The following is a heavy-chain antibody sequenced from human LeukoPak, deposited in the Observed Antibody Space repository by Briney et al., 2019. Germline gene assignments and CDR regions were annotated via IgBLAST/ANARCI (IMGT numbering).Heavy chain of an antibody. V-gene: IGHV4-34*01. CDR1: GGSFSGYY. CDR3: AGGWYGREFDY. D-gene: IGHD6-25*01. J-gene: IGHJ4*02. CDR2: INHSGST. Sequence: SETLSLTCAVYGGSFSGYYWSWIRQPPGKGLEWIGEINHSGSTNYNPSLKSRVTISVDTSKNQFSLKLSSVTAADTAVYYCAGGWYGREFDYWGQGTLVTVSS.